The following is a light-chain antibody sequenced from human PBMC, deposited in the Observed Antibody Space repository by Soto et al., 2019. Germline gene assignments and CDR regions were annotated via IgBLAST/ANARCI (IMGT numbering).Light chain of an antibody. CDR2: GAS. CDR1: QSVSSSY. CDR3: QQYGSPPET. V-gene: IGKV3-20*01. J-gene: IGKJ1*01. Sequence: EIVLTQSPGTLSLSPGERATLSCRASQSVSSSYLAWYQQKPGQAPRLLIYGASSRATGIPDWFSGSGSGTDFSLTISRLEPEDFAVYYCQQYGSPPETFGQGTKVEIK.